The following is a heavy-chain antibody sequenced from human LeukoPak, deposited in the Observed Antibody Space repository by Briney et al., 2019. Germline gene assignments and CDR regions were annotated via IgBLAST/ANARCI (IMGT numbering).Heavy chain of an antibody. J-gene: IGHJ4*02. D-gene: IGHD6-13*01. CDR1: GGSITSGNW. CDR3: ASTIAAAGESY. CDR2: IYHSGST. V-gene: IGHV4-4*02. Sequence: SETLSLTCAVSGGSITSGNWWSWVRQPPGKGLEWVGEIYHSGSTNYNPSLKSRVTISVDKSKNQFSLKLSSVTAADTAVYYCASTIAAAGESYWGQGTLVTVSS.